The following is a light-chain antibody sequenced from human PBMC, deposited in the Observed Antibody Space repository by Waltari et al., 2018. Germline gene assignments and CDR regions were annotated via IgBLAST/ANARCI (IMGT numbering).Light chain of an antibody. CDR2: GAS. Sequence: EIVLTQSPGTLSLSPGERATLSCRASQSVSSSYLAWYQQKPGQDPRLLIYGASSRATGIPDRFSGSGSGTDFTLTISRLEPEDFAVYYCQQYGSSPQTFGQGTKVEIK. V-gene: IGKV3-20*01. J-gene: IGKJ1*01. CDR3: QQYGSSPQT. CDR1: QSVSSSY.